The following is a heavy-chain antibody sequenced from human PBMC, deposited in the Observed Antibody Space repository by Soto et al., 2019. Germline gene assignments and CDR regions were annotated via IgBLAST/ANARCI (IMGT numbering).Heavy chain of an antibody. V-gene: IGHV3-48*04. D-gene: IGHD7-27*01. Sequence: QLVESGGGLVQPGESLRLSCAASGFNFVAYSMNWVRQAPGKGLEWVSYISTSTGTIYYRDSVRGRLTASRANAQKSLDLQINGLRVAATAVYYCARDPGFWGIPSSFDFWGQGVLVTVPS. CDR1: GFNFVAYS. CDR2: ISTSTGTI. J-gene: IGHJ4*02. CDR3: ARDPGFWGIPSSFDF.